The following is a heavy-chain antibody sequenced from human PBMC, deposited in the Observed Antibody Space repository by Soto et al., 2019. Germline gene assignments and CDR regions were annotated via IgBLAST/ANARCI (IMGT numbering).Heavy chain of an antibody. CDR3: ARLEGLAPISYYFDF. CDR2: IYFRGNT. D-gene: IGHD3-9*01. CDR1: GDSINSDKYY. V-gene: IGHV4-39*01. J-gene: IGHJ4*02. Sequence: QLQLQESGPGLVKPSETLSLTCSVSGDSINSDKYYWGWIRQPPGKGLEWIGSIYFRGNTYYNPSLPPRVTIALDKSKSQFSLKPTSVAAADSAVYFCARLEGLAPISYYFDFWGQGALVTVSS.